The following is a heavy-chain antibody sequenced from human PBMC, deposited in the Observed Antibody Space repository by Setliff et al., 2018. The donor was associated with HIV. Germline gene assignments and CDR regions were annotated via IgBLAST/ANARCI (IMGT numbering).Heavy chain of an antibody. CDR2: IYTGGGT. J-gene: IGHJ6*02. V-gene: IGHV4-4*07. CDR3: ARDPNYMDV. CDR1: GGSISDYY. Sequence: SETLSLTCSVSGGSISDYYGSWVRQPAGKGLEWIGRIYTGGGTKFNPSLGGRASLSVDKSNNQVSLKLTSVTAADTAIYYCARDPNYMDVWGQGTTVTVSS.